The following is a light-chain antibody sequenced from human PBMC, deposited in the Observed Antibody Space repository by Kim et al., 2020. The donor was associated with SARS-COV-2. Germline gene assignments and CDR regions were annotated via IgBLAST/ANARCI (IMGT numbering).Light chain of an antibody. CDR3: QQYGSSLMYS. CDR1: QSISSSY. Sequence: SPGERATLSCRASQSISSSYLAWYQQKPGQTPRLLIYGASTRATGIPDRFSGSGSGTDVTLTISRLEPEDFAVYYCQQYGSSLMYSFGQGTKLEI. J-gene: IGKJ2*03. CDR2: GAS. V-gene: IGKV3-20*01.